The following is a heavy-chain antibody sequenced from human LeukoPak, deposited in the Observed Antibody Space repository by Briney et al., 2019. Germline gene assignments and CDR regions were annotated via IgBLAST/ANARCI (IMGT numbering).Heavy chain of an antibody. Sequence: PGGSLRLSCAASGFTFSSYSMDWVRQSPGKGLEWVSYITSYSSTVYYADSVKGRFTISRDNAKSTLYLQMNSLRAEDTAVYYCARSSRELGGYAPWELMPPFDYWGQGTLVTVSS. CDR1: GFTFSSYS. D-gene: IGHD1-7*01. CDR2: ITSYSSTV. J-gene: IGHJ4*02. CDR3: ARSSRELGGYAPWELMPPFDY. V-gene: IGHV3-48*01.